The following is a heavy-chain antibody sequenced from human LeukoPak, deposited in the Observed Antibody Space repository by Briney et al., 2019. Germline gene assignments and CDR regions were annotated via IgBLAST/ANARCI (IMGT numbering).Heavy chain of an antibody. Sequence: SVKVSCKASGGTFSSYAISWVRQAPGQGLEWMGGIIPIFGTANYAQKFQGRVTITADKSTSTAYMELSSLRSEDTAVYYCAGNVVAPKPYYYYYMDVWGKGTTVTVSS. V-gene: IGHV1-69*06. CDR1: GGTFSSYA. J-gene: IGHJ6*03. D-gene: IGHD2-2*01. CDR2: IIPIFGTA. CDR3: AGNVVAPKPYYYYYMDV.